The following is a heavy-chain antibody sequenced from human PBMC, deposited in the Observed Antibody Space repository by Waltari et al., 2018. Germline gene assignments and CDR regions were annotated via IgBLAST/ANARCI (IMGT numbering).Heavy chain of an antibody. Sequence: EVQLVESGGGLVKPGGSLRLSCAASGFTFSNAWMSWVRQAQGKGLEWVGRIKSKTDGGTTDYAAPVKGRFTISRDDSKNTLYLQMNSLKTEDTAVYYCTTDQVLLWFGESPWGQGTMVTVSS. V-gene: IGHV3-15*01. J-gene: IGHJ5*02. D-gene: IGHD3-10*01. CDR2: IKSKTDGGTT. CDR1: GFTFSNAW. CDR3: TTDQVLLWFGESP.